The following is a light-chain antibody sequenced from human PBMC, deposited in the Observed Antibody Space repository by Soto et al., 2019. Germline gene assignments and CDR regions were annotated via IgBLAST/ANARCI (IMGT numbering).Light chain of an antibody. Sequence: DIVMTQSPLSLSVTPGEPASISCRSSQSLLHSNGYNYLDWYLQKPGQSPQVLIYVGSNRASGVPDRFSGSGSGTDFTFTISSLQPEDFATCFCQQYVDLPFTFGPGTRVD. CDR1: QSLLHSNGYNY. CDR2: VGS. V-gene: IGKV2-28*01. J-gene: IGKJ3*01. CDR3: QQYVDLPFT.